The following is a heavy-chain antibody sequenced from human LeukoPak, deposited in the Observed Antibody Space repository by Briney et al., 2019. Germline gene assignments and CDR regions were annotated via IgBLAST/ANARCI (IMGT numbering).Heavy chain of an antibody. CDR3: AGHCGGDCRLFDAFDI. V-gene: IGHV3-23*01. D-gene: IGHD2-21*01. CDR2: ISGSGGST. CDR1: GFTFSSYA. J-gene: IGHJ3*02. Sequence: GGSLRLSCAASGFTFSSYAMSWVRQAPGKGLEWVSAISGSGGSTYYADSVKGRFTISRDNSKNTLYLQMGSLRAEDMAVYYCAGHCGGDCRLFDAFDIWGQGTMVTVSS.